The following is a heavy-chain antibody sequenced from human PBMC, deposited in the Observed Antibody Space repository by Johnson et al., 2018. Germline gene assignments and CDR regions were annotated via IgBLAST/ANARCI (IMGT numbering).Heavy chain of an antibody. V-gene: IGHV4-39*01. CDR3: ARYYYAYGMDV. CDR1: GGSISSSSYY. J-gene: IGHJ6*02. CDR2: IYYSGST. Sequence: QVQLQESGPGLVKPSETMSLTCFVSGGSISSSSYYWGWIRQPPGKGLEWIGTIYYSGSTYYNPSLKSRVTISVDTSKNQFSLKLTSVTVADTAVYYWARYYYAYGMDVWGQGTKVTVAS.